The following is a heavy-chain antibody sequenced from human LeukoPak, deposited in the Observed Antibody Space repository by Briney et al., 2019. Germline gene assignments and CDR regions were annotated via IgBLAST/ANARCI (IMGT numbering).Heavy chain of an antibody. D-gene: IGHD3-10*01. CDR3: ARDLGFGESFDY. V-gene: IGHV3-30-3*01. J-gene: IGHJ4*02. CDR1: GFTFSSYA. Sequence: GRSLRLSCAASGFTFSSYAMNWVRQAPGKGLEWVAVISYDGSNKYYADSVKGRFTISRDNSKNTLYLQMNSLRAEDTAVYYCARDLGFGESFDYWGQGTLVTVSS. CDR2: ISYDGSNK.